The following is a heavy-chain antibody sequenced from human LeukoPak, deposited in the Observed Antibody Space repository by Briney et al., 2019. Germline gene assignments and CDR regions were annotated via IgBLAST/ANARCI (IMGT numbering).Heavy chain of an antibody. CDR1: SGSFSGYY. D-gene: IGHD2-15*01. J-gene: IGHJ4*02. Sequence: SETLSLTCAVYSGSFSGYYWSWIRQPPGKGLEWIGYIYYTGSTNYSPSLKGRVTISVDTSKNQFSLKLSSVTAADTAVYFCARTQYCSGGSCYPYYFDYWGQGTLVTVSS. CDR3: ARTQYCSGGSCYPYYFDY. CDR2: IYYTGST. V-gene: IGHV4-59*01.